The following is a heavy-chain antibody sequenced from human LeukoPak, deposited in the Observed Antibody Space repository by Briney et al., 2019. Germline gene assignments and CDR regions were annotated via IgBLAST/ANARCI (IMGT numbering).Heavy chain of an antibody. CDR3: AKGPGDFDPFDI. J-gene: IGHJ3*02. D-gene: IGHD7-27*01. Sequence: GGSLRLSCAASGFTFDDYAMHWVRQAPGKGLEWVSGISWNSGSIGYADSVKGRFTISRDNAKNSLYLQMNSLRAEDTALYYCAKGPGDFDPFDIWGQGTMVTVSS. CDR1: GFTFDDYA. CDR2: ISWNSGSI. V-gene: IGHV3-9*01.